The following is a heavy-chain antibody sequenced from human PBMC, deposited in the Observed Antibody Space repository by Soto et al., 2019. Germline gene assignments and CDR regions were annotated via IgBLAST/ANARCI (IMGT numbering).Heavy chain of an antibody. CDR3: ARDGMDTAMVWGYYYYYGMDV. Sequence: VGSLRLSCAASGFTFSDYYMCWIRQAPGKGLEWVSYISSSGSTIHYADSVKGRFTISRDNAKNSLYLQMNSLRAEDTAVYYCARDGMDTAMVWGYYYYYGMDVWGQGTTVTVSS. J-gene: IGHJ6*02. V-gene: IGHV3-11*01. CDR2: ISSSGSTI. CDR1: GFTFSDYY. D-gene: IGHD5-18*01.